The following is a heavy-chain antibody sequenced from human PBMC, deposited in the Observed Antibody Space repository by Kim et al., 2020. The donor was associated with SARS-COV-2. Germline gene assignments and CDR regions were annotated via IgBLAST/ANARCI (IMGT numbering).Heavy chain of an antibody. CDR1: GFTVSSNY. CDR3: AGCGDVLLWFGELYGMDV. D-gene: IGHD3-10*01. Sequence: GGSLRLSCAASGFTVSSNYMSWVRQAPGKVLEWVSVIYSGGSTYYADSVKGRFTISRDNSKNTLYLQMNSLRAEDTAVYYCAGCGDVLLWFGELYGMDVWGQGTTVTVSS. J-gene: IGHJ6*02. CDR2: IYSGGST. V-gene: IGHV3-53*01.